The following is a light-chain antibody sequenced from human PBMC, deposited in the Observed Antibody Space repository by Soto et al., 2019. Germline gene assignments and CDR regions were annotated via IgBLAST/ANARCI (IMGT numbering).Light chain of an antibody. Sequence: ENVLRQSPGTLSLYPGERATLSCRASQSFSSRYLAWYQQRPGQAPRLLIYGASTRATGIPDRFSGSGSGTDFTLTISRLEPEDFALYFCQQYHTSPVTFGQGTKVDIK. CDR1: QSFSSRY. CDR3: QQYHTSPVT. CDR2: GAS. J-gene: IGKJ1*01. V-gene: IGKV3-20*01.